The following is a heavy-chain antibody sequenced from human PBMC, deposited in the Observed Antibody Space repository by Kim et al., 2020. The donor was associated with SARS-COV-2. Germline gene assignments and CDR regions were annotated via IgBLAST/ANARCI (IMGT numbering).Heavy chain of an antibody. CDR2: LSWNGDNV. D-gene: IGHD1-26*01. CDR1: GFLFGEHA. V-gene: IGHV3-9*01. CDR3: AKEREVGGGWF. J-gene: IGHJ4*02. Sequence: GGSLRLSCVASGFLFGEHAMHWVRQVPGKGLEWVAGLSWNGDNVDYADSVKGRFIISRDNAKNSLFLDMKSLRVDDTAVYYCAKEREVGGGWFWGQGT.